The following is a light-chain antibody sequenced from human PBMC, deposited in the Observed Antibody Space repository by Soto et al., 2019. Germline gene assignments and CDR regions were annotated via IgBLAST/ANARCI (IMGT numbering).Light chain of an antibody. CDR1: QGISSH. V-gene: IGKV1-8*01. CDR3: QQYLSYPYT. J-gene: IGKJ2*01. CDR2: AAA. Sequence: AIRMTQSPSSFSASTGDRVTITCRASQGISSHLAWYQQKPGKAPKLLIYAAATLQRGAPSRFSASGSGTDFTLTISRLQSEDFATYYCQQYLSYPYTFGQGTKLEI.